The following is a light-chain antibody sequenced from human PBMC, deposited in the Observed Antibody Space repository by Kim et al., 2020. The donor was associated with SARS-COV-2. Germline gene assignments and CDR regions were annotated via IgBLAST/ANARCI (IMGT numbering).Light chain of an antibody. CDR3: QAWDSSTACV. V-gene: IGLV3-1*01. CDR1: KLGDKY. Sequence: SYELTQPPSVSVSPGQTASITCSGDKLGDKYACXYQQKPGQSPVLVIYQDSKRPSGIPERFSGSNSGNTATLTISGTQAMDEADYYCQAWDSSTACVFGG. J-gene: IGLJ3*02. CDR2: QDS.